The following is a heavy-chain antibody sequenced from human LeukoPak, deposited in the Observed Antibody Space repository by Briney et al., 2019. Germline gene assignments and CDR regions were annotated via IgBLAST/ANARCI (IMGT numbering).Heavy chain of an antibody. Sequence: SETLSLACSVSGGSIASSSYYWGWIRQPPGKGLEWIGSVFRTGTTYHSASLKSRVSISVDTSKNDFALKLASVTAADTAMYFCARRVGFYGSGSLNYFDPWGQGILVSVSS. J-gene: IGHJ5*01. D-gene: IGHD3-10*01. CDR1: GGSIASSSYY. CDR2: VFRTGTT. CDR3: ARRVGFYGSGSLNYFDP. V-gene: IGHV4-39*02.